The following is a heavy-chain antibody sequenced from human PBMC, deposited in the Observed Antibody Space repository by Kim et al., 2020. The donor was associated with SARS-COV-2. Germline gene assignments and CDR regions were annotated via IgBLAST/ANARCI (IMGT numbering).Heavy chain of an antibody. Sequence: GGSLRLSCEVSGFTVSSNYMTWVRQAPGKGLEWVSLLSSGGSTYYADSVKGRFTISRDNPKNTLDLQMNSLRVEDTAVYYCARDRGSGWDWYFDLWGRGTLVTVSS. CDR1: GFTVSSNY. J-gene: IGHJ2*01. CDR2: LSSGGST. D-gene: IGHD6-19*01. V-gene: IGHV3-66*02. CDR3: ARDRGSGWDWYFDL.